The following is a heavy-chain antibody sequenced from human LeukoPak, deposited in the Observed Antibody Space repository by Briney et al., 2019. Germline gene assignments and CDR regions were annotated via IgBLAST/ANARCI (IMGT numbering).Heavy chain of an antibody. CDR1: GGSFSGYY. Sequence: SETLSLTCAVYGGSFSGYYWSWIRQTPGKGLEWIGEINHSGSTNYNPSLKSRVTISVDTSKNQFSLKLSSVTAADTAVYYCASEAPGAARDYWGQGTLVTVSS. V-gene: IGHV4-34*01. J-gene: IGHJ4*02. D-gene: IGHD6-6*01. CDR2: INHSGST. CDR3: ASEAPGAARDY.